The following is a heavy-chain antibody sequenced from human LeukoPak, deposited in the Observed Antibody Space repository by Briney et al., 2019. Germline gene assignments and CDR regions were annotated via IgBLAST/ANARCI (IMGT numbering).Heavy chain of an antibody. V-gene: IGHV3-23*01. Sequence: GGSLRLSCAASGFTFSSYGMSWVRQAPGKGLEWVSAISGSGGSTYYADSVKGRFTISRDNSKNTLYLQMNSLRAEDTAVYYCAKEGGGYYDSSGYPRTFDYWGQGTLVTVSS. CDR1: GFTFSSYG. CDR2: ISGSGGST. CDR3: AKEGGGYYDSSGYPRTFDY. D-gene: IGHD3-22*01. J-gene: IGHJ4*02.